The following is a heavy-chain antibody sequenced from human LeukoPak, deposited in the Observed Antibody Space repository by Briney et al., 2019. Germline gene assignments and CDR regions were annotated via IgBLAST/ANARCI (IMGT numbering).Heavy chain of an antibody. D-gene: IGHD3-22*01. CDR2: IYYSGST. CDR3: ARPGYYYDSSGIGY. Sequence: PSETLSLTCTVSGGSISSSSYYWGWIRQPPGKGLEWIGSIYYSGSTYYNPSLKSRVTISVDTSKNQFSLKLSSVTAADTAVYYCARPGYYYDSSGIGYWGQGTLVTVSS. V-gene: IGHV4-39*01. J-gene: IGHJ4*02. CDR1: GGSISSSSYY.